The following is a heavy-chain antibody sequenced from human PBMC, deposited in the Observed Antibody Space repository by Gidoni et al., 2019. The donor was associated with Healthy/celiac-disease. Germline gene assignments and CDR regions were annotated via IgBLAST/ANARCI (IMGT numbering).Heavy chain of an antibody. V-gene: IGHV3-30*18. CDR1: GFTFSSYG. Sequence: QVQLVESGGGVVQPGRSLRLPCAASGFTFSSYGMHWVRQAPGKGLEWVAVISYDGSNKYYADSVKGRFTISRDNSKNTLYLQMNSLRAEDTAVYYCAKDGPVASGPPVAFDIWGQGTMVTVSS. D-gene: IGHD3-10*01. CDR3: AKDGPVASGPPVAFDI. J-gene: IGHJ3*02. CDR2: ISYDGSNK.